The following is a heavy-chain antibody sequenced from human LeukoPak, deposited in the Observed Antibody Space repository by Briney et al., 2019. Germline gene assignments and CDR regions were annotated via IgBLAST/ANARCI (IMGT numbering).Heavy chain of an antibody. J-gene: IGHJ4*02. Sequence: GGSLRLSCAASGFTFSSYAMSWVRQAPGKGLEWVSAISGSGGSTYYADSVKGRFTITRDNTKNTLSLQMNSLRAEDTAIYYCAKDGGYIYGFEWYFDYWGQGTLVTVSS. CDR3: AKDGGYIYGFEWYFDY. V-gene: IGHV3-23*01. CDR1: GFTFSSYA. CDR2: ISGSGGST. D-gene: IGHD5-18*01.